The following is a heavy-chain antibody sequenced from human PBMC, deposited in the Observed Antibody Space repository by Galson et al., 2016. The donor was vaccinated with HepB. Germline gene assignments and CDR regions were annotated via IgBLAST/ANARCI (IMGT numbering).Heavy chain of an antibody. V-gene: IGHV5-51*01. Sequence: QSGAEVKQSGESLRISCKGSGYIFSNYWIGWVRQMPGKGLEWMGIIYPGDSETRYSPSFQGQVSISADKSISTAYLQWSSLKASDTAMYDCARHLYTNDGPFYQYAMDAWGQGTTVSVSS. CDR3: ARHLYTNDGPFYQYAMDA. CDR1: GYIFSNYW. J-gene: IGHJ6*01. CDR2: IYPGDSET. D-gene: IGHD4-11*01.